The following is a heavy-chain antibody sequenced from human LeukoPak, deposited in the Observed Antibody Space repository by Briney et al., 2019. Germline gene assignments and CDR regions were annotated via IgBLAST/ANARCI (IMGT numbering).Heavy chain of an antibody. CDR2: IYTSGST. CDR1: GGSISSGSYY. V-gene: IGHV4-61*02. Sequence: PSETLSLTCTVSGGSISSGSYYWSWIRLPAGKGLEWIGRIYTSGSTNYNPSLKSRVTISVDTSKNQFSLKLSSVTAADTAVYYCARATPFWSGYYTAFDIWGQGTMVTVSS. CDR3: ARATPFWSGYYTAFDI. J-gene: IGHJ3*02. D-gene: IGHD3-3*01.